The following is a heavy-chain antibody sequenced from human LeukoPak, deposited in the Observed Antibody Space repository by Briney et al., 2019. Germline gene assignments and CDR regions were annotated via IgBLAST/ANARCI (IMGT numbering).Heavy chain of an antibody. V-gene: IGHV3-7*01. CDR1: GFTFSNYW. CDR3: ARGGGWYFDY. J-gene: IGHJ4*02. CDR2: IGQDGSEN. Sequence: GGSLRLSRAASGFTFSNYWMNWVRQAPGKGLEWVASIGQDGSENYYVDSVKGRFTISRDNAKNSLYLQMNSLRVEDTAVYYCARGGGWYFDYWGQGALITASS. D-gene: IGHD6-19*01.